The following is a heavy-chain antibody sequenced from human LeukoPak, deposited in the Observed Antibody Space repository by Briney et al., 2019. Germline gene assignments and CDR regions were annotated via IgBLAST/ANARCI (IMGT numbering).Heavy chain of an antibody. CDR1: GFTFSSYA. Sequence: GGSLRLSCAASGFTFSSYAMTWVRQAPGKGLEWVSAISGSGGGTCYADSVKGRFTISRDNSKNSLYLQMNSLRAEDTAVYYCAKNLGVAAYDYWGQGTLVTVSS. J-gene: IGHJ4*02. CDR3: AKNLGVAAYDY. D-gene: IGHD6-19*01. CDR2: ISGSGGGT. V-gene: IGHV3-23*01.